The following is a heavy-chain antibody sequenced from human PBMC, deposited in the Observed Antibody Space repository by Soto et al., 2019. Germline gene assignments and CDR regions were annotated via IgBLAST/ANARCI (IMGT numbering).Heavy chain of an antibody. Sequence: SVKVSCKASGGTFSIYTISWVRQAPGQGLEWMGRIIAILGIANYAQKFQGRVTITADKSTSTAYMELSSLRSEDTAVYYCARAKYYYDSHTGGWFDPWGQGTLVTVSS. CDR1: GGTFSIYT. CDR2: IIAILGIA. V-gene: IGHV1-69*02. CDR3: ARAKYYYDSHTGGWFDP. J-gene: IGHJ5*02. D-gene: IGHD3-22*01.